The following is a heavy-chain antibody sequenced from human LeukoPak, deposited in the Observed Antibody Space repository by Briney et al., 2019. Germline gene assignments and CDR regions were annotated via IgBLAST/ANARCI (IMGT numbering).Heavy chain of an antibody. Sequence: PGGSLRLSCAASGFTFSDHYMDWVRQAPGKGLEWVGRIRNKANSYTTQYAASVKGRFTISRDDSQNSLYLQMNSLKTEDTAVYYCARGGNLPYCGGDCHLFDYWGQGTLVTVSS. J-gene: IGHJ4*02. V-gene: IGHV3-72*01. D-gene: IGHD2-21*02. CDR1: GFTFSDHY. CDR3: ARGGNLPYCGGDCHLFDY. CDR2: IRNKANSYTT.